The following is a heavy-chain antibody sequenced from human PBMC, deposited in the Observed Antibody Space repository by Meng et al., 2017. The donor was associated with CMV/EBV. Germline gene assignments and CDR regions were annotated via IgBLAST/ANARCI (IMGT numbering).Heavy chain of an antibody. Sequence: ARVTSSEPLSLTCTGSSGCSSSRSSYWGWIRQPPGKGLGWIGSIYYSGSTYYNPSLKSRVTISVDTSKNQFSLKLSSVTAADTAVYYCARDYGDLRQDYWGQGTLVTVSS. CDR2: IYYSGST. D-gene: IGHD4-17*01. CDR3: ARDYGDLRQDY. J-gene: IGHJ4*02. V-gene: IGHV4-39*07. CDR1: SGCSSSRSSY.